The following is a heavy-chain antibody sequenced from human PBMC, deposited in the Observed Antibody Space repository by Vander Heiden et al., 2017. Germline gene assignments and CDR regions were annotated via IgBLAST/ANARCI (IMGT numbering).Heavy chain of an antibody. CDR2: MNPKSGNT. V-gene: IGHV1-8*01. CDR3: ARGLYYYDIRGYHQFFGGFDP. Sequence: QVQLVQSGAEVKKPGASVKVSCKASGYTFTNDEINWVRQATGQGLEWMGWMNPKSGNTGYAQKFQGRVSMTRNISMSTAYMELSRLRSEDTAVYYCARGLYYYDIRGYHQFFGGFDPWGQGTLVTVSS. CDR1: GYTFTNDE. D-gene: IGHD3-22*01. J-gene: IGHJ5*02.